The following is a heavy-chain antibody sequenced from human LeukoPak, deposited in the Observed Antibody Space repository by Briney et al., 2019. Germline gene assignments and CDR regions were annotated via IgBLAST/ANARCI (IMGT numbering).Heavy chain of an antibody. CDR3: AKDLLLDYGGNLHPPAQFDY. CDR2: ISYDGSNK. J-gene: IGHJ4*02. CDR1: GFTFSSYG. Sequence: PGGSLRLSCAASGFTFSSYGMHWVRQAPGKGLEWVAVISYDGSNKYYADSVKGRFTISRDNSKNTLYLQMNSLRAEDTAVYYCAKDLLLDYGGNLHPPAQFDYWGQGTLVTVSS. D-gene: IGHD4-23*01. V-gene: IGHV3-30*18.